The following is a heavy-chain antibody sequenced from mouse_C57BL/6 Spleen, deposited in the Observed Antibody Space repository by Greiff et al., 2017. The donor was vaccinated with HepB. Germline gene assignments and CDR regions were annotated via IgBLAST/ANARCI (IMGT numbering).Heavy chain of an antibody. CDR1: GYTFTSYW. V-gene: IGHV1-69*01. CDR3: ARKDYGSSYDAWFAY. J-gene: IGHJ3*01. D-gene: IGHD1-1*01. Sequence: QVQLQQSGAELVMPGASVKLSCKASGYTFTSYWMHWVKQRPGQGLEWIGEIDPSDSYTNYNQKFKGKSTLTVDKSSSTAYMQLSSLTSEDSAVYYCARKDYGSSYDAWFAYWGQGTLSLSLQ. CDR2: IDPSDSYT.